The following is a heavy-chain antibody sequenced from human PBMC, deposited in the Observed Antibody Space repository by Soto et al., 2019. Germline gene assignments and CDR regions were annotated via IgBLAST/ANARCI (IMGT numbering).Heavy chain of an antibody. V-gene: IGHV5-10-1*01. J-gene: IGHJ6*02. CDR1: GYSFTIYC. CDR3: ARRPLGLLGTHYGMDV. CDR2: IDPSDSYT. D-gene: IGHD2-21*01. Sequence: PGESLQISCDGSGYSFTIYCISLVLQMPGKGLDWMGRIDPSDSYTNYSPSFQGHVTISADKSISTAYLQWSSLKASDTAMYYCARRPLGLLGTHYGMDVWGQGTTVTVSS.